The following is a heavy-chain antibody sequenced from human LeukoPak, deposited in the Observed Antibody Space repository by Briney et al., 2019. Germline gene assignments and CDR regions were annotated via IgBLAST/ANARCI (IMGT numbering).Heavy chain of an antibody. CDR1: VGSISSSSNY. V-gene: IGHV4-39*01. D-gene: IGHD3-16*01. Sequence: SETLSLTCTVSVGSISSSSNYWAWIRQPPGKGLEWMGSIFQSGSTYYNPSLESRLTISIDTSKNQFSLKLTSVTAADTAVYYCARQNSYVYYFDYWGQGTLVTVSS. CDR3: ARQNSYVYYFDY. CDR2: IFQSGST. J-gene: IGHJ4*02.